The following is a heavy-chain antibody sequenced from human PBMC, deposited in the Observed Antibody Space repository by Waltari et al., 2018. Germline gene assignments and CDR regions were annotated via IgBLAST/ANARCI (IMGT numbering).Heavy chain of an antibody. CDR1: GYRFTDYY. CDR2: VDPEDGET. Sequence: EVQLLQSGTELKTPGSTVKISCQVSGYRFTDYYIHWVQQAPGKGPKWMGLVDPEDGETIYAERLQGRVTITADTSTETAFMELSSLTSDDTAVYYCVTALGDRSSASRPFDVWGLGTWITVSS. CDR3: VTALGDRSSASRPFDV. D-gene: IGHD3-10*01. J-gene: IGHJ3*01. V-gene: IGHV1-69-2*01.